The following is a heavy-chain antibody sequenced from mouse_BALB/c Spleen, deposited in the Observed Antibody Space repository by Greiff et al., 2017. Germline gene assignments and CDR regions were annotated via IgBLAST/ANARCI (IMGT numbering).Heavy chain of an antibody. J-gene: IGHJ4*01. CDR1: GFTFSSFG. Sequence: DVKLVESGGGLVQPGGSRKLSCAASGFTFSSFGMHWVRQAPEKGLEWVAYISSGSSTIYYADTVKGRFTISRDNPKNTLFLQMTSLRSEDTAMYYCARSRYGDYWGQGTSVTVSS. V-gene: IGHV5-17*02. CDR3: ARSRYGDY. CDR2: ISSGSSTI. D-gene: IGHD2-10*02.